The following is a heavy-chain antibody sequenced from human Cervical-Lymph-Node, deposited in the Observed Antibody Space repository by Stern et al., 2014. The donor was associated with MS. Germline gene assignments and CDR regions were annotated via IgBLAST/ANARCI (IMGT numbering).Heavy chain of an antibody. D-gene: IGHD3-9*01. CDR3: AREGDFDILTGYYKNWFDP. CDR1: GGSISSGSYY. CDR2: IYTTGRT. V-gene: IGHV4-61*02. Sequence: QVQLQESGPGLVKPSQTLSLTCTVSGGSISSGSYYWSWIRQPAGKGLEWIGRIYTTGRTNYNPSLKSRVTIAADTSKNQVSLKLSSVTAADTAVYYCAREGDFDILTGYYKNWFDPWGQGTLVTVSS. J-gene: IGHJ5*02.